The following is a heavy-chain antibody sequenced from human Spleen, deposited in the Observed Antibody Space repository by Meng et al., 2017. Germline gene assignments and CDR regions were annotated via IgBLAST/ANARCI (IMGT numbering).Heavy chain of an antibody. Sequence: SVKVSCKASGDTFSSYAISWVRQAPGQGLEWMGGINPICGTANYAQKFQGRVTITTDESTSTAYVELSSLRAEDTAVYYCAREQSRGTKDDDFDFWGQGTMVTVSS. CDR1: GDTFSSYA. V-gene: IGHV1-69*05. J-gene: IGHJ3*01. CDR3: AREQSRGTKDDDFDF. D-gene: IGHD1-1*01. CDR2: INPICGTA.